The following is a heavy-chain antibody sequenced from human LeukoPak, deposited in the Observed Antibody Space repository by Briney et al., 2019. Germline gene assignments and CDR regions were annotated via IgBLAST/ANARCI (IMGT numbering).Heavy chain of an antibody. CDR2: IYTSGST. CDR3: ARGFVLGRTIFGVVAWGAFDI. Sequence: SETLSLTCTVSGGSISSYYWSWIRQPAGKGLEWIGRIYTSGSTNYNPSLKSRVTMSVDTSKNQFSLKLSSVTAADTAVYYCARGFVLGRTIFGVVAWGAFDIWGQGTMVTVSS. CDR1: GGSISSYY. J-gene: IGHJ3*02. D-gene: IGHD3-3*01. V-gene: IGHV4-4*07.